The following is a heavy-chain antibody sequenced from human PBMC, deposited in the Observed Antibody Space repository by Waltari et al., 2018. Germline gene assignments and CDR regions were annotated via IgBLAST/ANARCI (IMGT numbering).Heavy chain of an antibody. CDR1: GFTFSSYW. V-gene: IGHV3-7*01. J-gene: IGHJ4*02. CDR3: ATTGSYYGSGSYRGRESIDY. D-gene: IGHD3-10*01. Sequence: EVQLVESGGGLVQPGGSLRLSCAASGFTFSSYWMSWVRQAPGKGLEWVANIKQDGSEKYYVDTVKGRFTISRDNAKNSLYLQMNSLRAEDTAVYYCATTGSYYGSGSYRGRESIDYWGQGTLVTVSS. CDR2: IKQDGSEK.